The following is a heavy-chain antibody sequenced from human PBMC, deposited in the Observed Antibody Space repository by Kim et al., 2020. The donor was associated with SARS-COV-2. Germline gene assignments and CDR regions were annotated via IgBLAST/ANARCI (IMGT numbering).Heavy chain of an antibody. D-gene: IGHD3-10*01. CDR1: GFTFSSYS. Sequence: GGSLRLSCAASGFTFSSYSMNWVRQAPGKGLEWVSSISSSSSYIYYADSVKGRFTISRDNAKNSLYLQMNSLRAEDTAVYYCARSYYYGSGSYPGDYYYGMDVWGLGTTVTVSS. CDR2: ISSSSSYI. V-gene: IGHV3-21*01. J-gene: IGHJ6*02. CDR3: ARSYYYGSGSYPGDYYYGMDV.